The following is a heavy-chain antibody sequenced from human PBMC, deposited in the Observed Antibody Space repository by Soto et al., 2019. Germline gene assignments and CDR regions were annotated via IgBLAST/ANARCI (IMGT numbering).Heavy chain of an antibody. V-gene: IGHV1-69*06. CDR3: ARDHIAARPVYYYGMDV. CDR1: GGTFSSYA. Sequence: SVKVSCKASGGTFSSYAISWVRQAPGQGLEWMGGIIPIFGTANYAQKFQGRVTITADKSTSTAYMELSSLRSEDTAVYYCARDHIAARPVYYYGMDVWGQGXTVTVSS. D-gene: IGHD6-6*01. J-gene: IGHJ6*02. CDR2: IIPIFGTA.